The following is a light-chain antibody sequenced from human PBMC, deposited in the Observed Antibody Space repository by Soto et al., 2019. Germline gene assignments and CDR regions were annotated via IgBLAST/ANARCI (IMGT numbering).Light chain of an antibody. CDR1: SGSIASNY. CDR3: QSYDSSAPL. CDR2: EDN. J-gene: IGLJ2*01. Sequence: NFMLTQPHSVSESPGKTVTISCTRSSGSIASNYVQWYQQRPGSAPTTVIYEDNQRPSGVPDRFSGSIDSSSNSASLTISGLKTEDEADYYCQSYDSSAPLFGGGTKLTVL. V-gene: IGLV6-57*04.